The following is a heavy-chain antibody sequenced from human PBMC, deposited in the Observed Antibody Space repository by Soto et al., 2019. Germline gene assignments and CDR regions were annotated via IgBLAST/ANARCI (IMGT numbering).Heavy chain of an antibody. Sequence: SETLSLTCTVSGVSISSSNYHWGWIRQPPGKGLEWIGSIYYTGSTHYNPSLKSRVTVSADTSKNQFSLRLSSVIAADTAVYYCARHEFHSQSSGMYLDYWGQATLVTVSS. CDR1: GVSISSSNYH. J-gene: IGHJ4*02. CDR2: IYYTGST. V-gene: IGHV4-39*01. D-gene: IGHD3-10*01. CDR3: ARHEFHSQSSGMYLDY.